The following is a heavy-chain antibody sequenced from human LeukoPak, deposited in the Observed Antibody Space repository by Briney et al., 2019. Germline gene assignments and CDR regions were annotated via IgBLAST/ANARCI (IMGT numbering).Heavy chain of an antibody. CDR3: AKRGRDGYNSPIDY. J-gene: IGHJ4*02. CDR2: ISGSGDRT. V-gene: IGHV3-23*01. D-gene: IGHD5-24*01. Sequence: GGSLRLSCAASGFTFSDYAMNWVRQAPGKGLEWVSGISGSGDRTSYGDAVKGRFTISRDNSKNTLYVQMNSLRAEDTAIYYCAKRGRDGYNSPIDYWGQGTLVTGSS. CDR1: GFTFSDYA.